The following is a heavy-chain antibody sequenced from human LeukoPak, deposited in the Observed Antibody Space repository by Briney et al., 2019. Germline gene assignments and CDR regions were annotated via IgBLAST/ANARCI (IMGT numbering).Heavy chain of an antibody. J-gene: IGHJ4*02. Sequence: GGSLRLSCAASGFTFDDYGMSWVRQAPGKGLEWVSAISGSGASTYFADSVRGRFTISRDNSKNTLYLQMNSLRAEDTAIYYCARTVAGDNWGQGTLVTVSS. CDR3: ARTVAGDN. D-gene: IGHD6-19*01. V-gene: IGHV3-23*01. CDR1: GFTFDDYG. CDR2: ISGSGAST.